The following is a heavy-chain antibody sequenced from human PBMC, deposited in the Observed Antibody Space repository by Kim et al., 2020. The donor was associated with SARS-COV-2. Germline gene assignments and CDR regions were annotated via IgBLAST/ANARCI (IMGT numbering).Heavy chain of an antibody. CDR3: AREGSGSYTWLDP. J-gene: IGHJ5*02. D-gene: IGHD3-10*01. CDR2: INAGNANT. CDR1: GYTFNDYS. Sequence: ASVKVSCKASGYTFNDYSIHWVRQAPGHWVRQAPGQRLEWMGWINAGNANTQYSQNFQGRITFTTDTSANMLYMDLSSLRSEDTAVYYCAREGSGSYTWLDPWGQETLVTVSS. V-gene: IGHV1-3*01.